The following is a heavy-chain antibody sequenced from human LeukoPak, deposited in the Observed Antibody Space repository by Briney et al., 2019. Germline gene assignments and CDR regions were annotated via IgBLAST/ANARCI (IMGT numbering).Heavy chain of an antibody. J-gene: IGHJ6*03. CDR3: ARGGSGDYYYHYYMDV. D-gene: IGHD1-14*01. Sequence: PGGSLRLSCAASGFTFSSYAMHWVRQAPGKGLEWVAVISYDGSNKYYADSVKGRFTISRDNSKNTLYLQMNSLRAEDTAVYYCARGGSGDYYYHYYMDVWGKGTTVTVSS. CDR1: GFTFSSYA. V-gene: IGHV3-30*04. CDR2: ISYDGSNK.